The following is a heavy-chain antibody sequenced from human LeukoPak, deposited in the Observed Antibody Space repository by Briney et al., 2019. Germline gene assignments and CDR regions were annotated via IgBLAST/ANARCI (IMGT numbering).Heavy chain of an antibody. Sequence: ASVKCSCKASGYTFTSYGISWVRQATGQGLEWMGWISAYHGNTNTAQKLQVRVPMTTDTYTSTAYMELRSLRSDDTAVYYCAGGGLTDYYFDYWGQGTLVTVSS. CDR1: GYTFTSYG. J-gene: IGHJ4*02. CDR2: ISAYHGNT. D-gene: IGHD2-15*01. CDR3: AGGGLTDYYFDY. V-gene: IGHV1-18*01.